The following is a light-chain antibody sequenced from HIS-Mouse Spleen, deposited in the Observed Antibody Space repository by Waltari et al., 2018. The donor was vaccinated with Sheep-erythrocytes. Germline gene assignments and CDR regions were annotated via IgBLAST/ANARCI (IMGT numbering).Light chain of an antibody. Sequence: QSALTQPASVSWSPGQSITIPCTRTSIDLGGYNFVPWYQQHPGKAPQLMIYDVSNRPSGVSNRFSGSKSGNTASLTISGLQAEDEADYYCSSYTSSSPYVFGTGTKVTVL. CDR3: SSYTSSSPYV. V-gene: IGLV2-14*03. J-gene: IGLJ1*01. CDR1: SIDLGGYNF. CDR2: DVS.